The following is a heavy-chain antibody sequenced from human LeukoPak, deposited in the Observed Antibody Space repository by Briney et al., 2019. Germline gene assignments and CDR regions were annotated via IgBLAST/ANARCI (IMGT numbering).Heavy chain of an antibody. J-gene: IGHJ4*02. D-gene: IGHD6-19*01. CDR3: ASRLEIPVAGTPFGC. Sequence: HPGGSLRLSCAASGFSVSGNYMSWVRQAPGKGLEWVSIIYSGGSTYYADSVKGRFTISRDNSKDTLYLQMNSLRAEDTAVYYCASRLEIPVAGTPFGCWGQGTLVIVSS. V-gene: IGHV3-66*01. CDR2: IYSGGST. CDR1: GFSVSGNY.